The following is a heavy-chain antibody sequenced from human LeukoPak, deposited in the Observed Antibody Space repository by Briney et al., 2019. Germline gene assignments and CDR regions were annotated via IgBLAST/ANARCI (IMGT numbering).Heavy chain of an antibody. D-gene: IGHD1-26*01. CDR3: ARVGTRWELSPFDY. V-gene: IGHV1-2*02. J-gene: IGHJ4*02. Sequence: ASVKVSCKASGYTFTGYYMHWVRQAPGQGLEWMGWINPNSGGTNYAQKFQGRVTTTRDTSASTAYMELSSLRSEDTAVYYCARVGTRWELSPFDYWGQGTLVTVSS. CDR1: GYTFTGYY. CDR2: INPNSGGT.